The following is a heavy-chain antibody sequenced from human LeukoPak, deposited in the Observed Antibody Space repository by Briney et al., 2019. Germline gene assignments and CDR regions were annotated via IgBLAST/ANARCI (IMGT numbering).Heavy chain of an antibody. CDR1: GGSISSYY. V-gene: IGHV4-59*01. J-gene: IGHJ4*02. CDR2: IYYSGST. Sequence: SETLSLTCAVSGGSISSYYWSWIRQPPGKGLEWIGYIYYSGSTNYNPSLKRRVTISVDTSKNQFSLKLSSVTAADTAVYYCARGKVGAYYDYWGQGTLVTVSS. D-gene: IGHD1-26*01. CDR3: ARGKVGAYYDY.